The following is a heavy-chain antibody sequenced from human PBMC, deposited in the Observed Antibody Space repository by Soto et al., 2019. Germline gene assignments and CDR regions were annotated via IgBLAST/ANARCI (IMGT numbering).Heavy chain of an antibody. J-gene: IGHJ5*02. CDR2: IIPIFGTA. Sequence: SVKVSCKASGGTFSSYAISWVRQAPGQGLEWMGGIIPIFGTANYAQKFQGRVTITADKSTSTAYMELSSLRSEDTAVYYCAXGYCSSTSCYTPWWFDPWGQGTLVTVSS. CDR1: GGTFSSYA. V-gene: IGHV1-69*06. D-gene: IGHD2-2*02. CDR3: AXGYCSSTSCYTPWWFDP.